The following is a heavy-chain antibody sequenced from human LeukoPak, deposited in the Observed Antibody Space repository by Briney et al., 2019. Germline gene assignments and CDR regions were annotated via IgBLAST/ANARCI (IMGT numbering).Heavy chain of an antibody. CDR3: ARDGQNYDSGKAAYFDY. CDR1: GYTFTSYA. D-gene: IGHD3-10*01. J-gene: IGHJ4*02. V-gene: IGHV1-3*01. Sequence: ASVKVSCKASGYTFTSYAMSWVRQAPGQRLEWMGWINAGNGNTEYSQKFQDRVTITRDTSASTAYMELSSLRSEDTAVYYCARDGQNYDSGKAAYFDYWGQGALVTVSS. CDR2: INAGNGNT.